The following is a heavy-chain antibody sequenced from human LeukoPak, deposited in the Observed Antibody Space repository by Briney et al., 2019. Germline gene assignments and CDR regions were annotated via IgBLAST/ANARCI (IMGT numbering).Heavy chain of an antibody. V-gene: IGHV3-23*01. CDR2: ISGSGGST. Sequence: GGSLRLSCAASGFTFSSYWMSWVRQAPGKGLEWVSAISGSGGSTYYADSVKGRFTISRDNSKNTLYLQMNSLRAEDTAVYYCAKDQDPDYYDFWSGYYTAYFDYWGQGTLVTVSS. J-gene: IGHJ4*02. CDR3: AKDQDPDYYDFWSGYYTAYFDY. D-gene: IGHD3-3*01. CDR1: GFTFSSYW.